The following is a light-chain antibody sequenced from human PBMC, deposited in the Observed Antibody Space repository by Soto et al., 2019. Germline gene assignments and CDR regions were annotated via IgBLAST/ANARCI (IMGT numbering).Light chain of an antibody. CDR3: QQYQNWPWT. Sequence: EIVMTQSPATLSVSPGERATLSRRASQSVSSNLAWYQQKPGQAPRLLIYGASTRAPGIPARFSGSRSGTEFTLSVSRLESEDFAVYYCQQYQNWPWTFGQGTKVEIK. V-gene: IGKV3-15*01. CDR1: QSVSSN. J-gene: IGKJ1*01. CDR2: GAS.